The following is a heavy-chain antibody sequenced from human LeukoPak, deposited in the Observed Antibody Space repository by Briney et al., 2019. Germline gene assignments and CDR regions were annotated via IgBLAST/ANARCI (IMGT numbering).Heavy chain of an antibody. J-gene: IGHJ4*02. V-gene: IGHV3-23*01. D-gene: IGHD6-19*01. CDR3: AKELRIAVAGYFDY. CDR1: GFTFSSYA. CDR2: ISGRAGPT. Sequence: PGGSLRLSCAASGFTFSSYALTWVRQAPGKGLEWVSGISGRAGPTYYADSVKGRFTISRDNSKNTLYLQMNSLRAEDTAVYYCAKELRIAVAGYFDYWGQGTLVTVSS.